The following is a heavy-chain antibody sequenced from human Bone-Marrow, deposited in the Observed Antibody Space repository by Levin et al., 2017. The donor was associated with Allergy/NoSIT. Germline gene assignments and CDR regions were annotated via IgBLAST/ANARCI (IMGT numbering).Heavy chain of an antibody. CDR3: MPRGDYGGDYHFDY. J-gene: IGHJ4*02. V-gene: IGHV3-49*04. CDR2: SRSKAYGGKT. D-gene: IGHD4/OR15-4a*01. CDR1: GFTFGDYA. Sequence: PGGSLRLSCTTSGFTFGDYAMSWVRQAPGKGLEWVAFSRSKAYGGKTEYAESVKGRFTISRDESKRIAYLQMNSLKTEDTAVYYCMPRGDYGGDYHFDYWGQGTLVTVSS.